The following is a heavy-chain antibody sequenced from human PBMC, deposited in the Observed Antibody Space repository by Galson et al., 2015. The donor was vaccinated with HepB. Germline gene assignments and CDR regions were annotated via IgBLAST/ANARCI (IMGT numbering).Heavy chain of an antibody. CDR2: ISWNGGSI. D-gene: IGHD4-17*01. CDR1: A. V-gene: IGHV3-9*01. J-gene: IGHJ6*02. Sequence: AMHWVRQAPGKGLEWVSGISWNGGSIGYADSVKGRFTISRDNAKNSLYLQMNSLRAEDTAFYYCAKGYGDFHYCYGMDVWGQGTTVTVSS. CDR3: AKGYGDFHYCYGMDV.